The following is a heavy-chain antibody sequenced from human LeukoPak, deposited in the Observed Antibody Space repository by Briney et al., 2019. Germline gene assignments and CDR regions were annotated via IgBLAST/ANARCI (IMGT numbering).Heavy chain of an antibody. V-gene: IGHV3-23*01. D-gene: IGHD4-17*01. J-gene: IGHJ3*02. Sequence: GGSLRLSCAASGFTFSSYAMSWVRQAPGKGLEWVSAISGSGGSTYYADSVKGRFTISRDNSKSTLYLQMNSLRAGDTAVYYCARLRSAAFDIWGQGTMVTVSS. CDR2: ISGSGGST. CDR3: ARLRSAAFDI. CDR1: GFTFSSYA.